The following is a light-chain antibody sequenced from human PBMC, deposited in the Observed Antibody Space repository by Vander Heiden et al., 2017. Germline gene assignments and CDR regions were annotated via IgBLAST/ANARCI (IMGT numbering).Light chain of an antibody. CDR3: QQYYNIPRT. Sequence: DIVMTQSPDSLAVSLGVRATINCKSSQSVLSSSNNKNYLTWFQQKPGLPPKLLIYWASTREAGVPDRFSGSGSGADFTLTISSLQAEDVAVYYCQQYYNIPRTFGQGTKVEIK. CDR2: WAS. CDR1: QSVLSSSNNKNY. J-gene: IGKJ1*01. V-gene: IGKV4-1*01.